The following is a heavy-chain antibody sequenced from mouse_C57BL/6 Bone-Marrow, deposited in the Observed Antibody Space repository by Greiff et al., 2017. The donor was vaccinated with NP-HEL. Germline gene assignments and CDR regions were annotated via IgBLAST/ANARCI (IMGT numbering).Heavy chain of an antibody. CDR1: GYTFTSYW. Sequence: QVQLQQPGAELVKPGASVKLSCKASGYTFTSYWMHWVKQRPGQGLEWIGMIHPNSGSTNYNEKFKSKATLTVDKSSSTAYMQLSSLTSEDSAVYYCARSYGSSYEAMDYWGQGTSVTVSS. CDR3: ARSYGSSYEAMDY. J-gene: IGHJ4*01. CDR2: IHPNSGST. D-gene: IGHD1-1*01. V-gene: IGHV1-64*01.